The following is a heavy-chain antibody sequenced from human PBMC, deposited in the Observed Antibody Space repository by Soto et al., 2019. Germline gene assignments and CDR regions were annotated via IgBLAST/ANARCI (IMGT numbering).Heavy chain of an antibody. CDR1: GGSIFSTSW. CDR3: ARDHISPGWFDP. J-gene: IGHJ5*02. CDR2: IYHDGST. D-gene: IGHD2-21*01. V-gene: IGHV4-4*02. Sequence: SETLSLTCAVSGGSIFSTSWWSWVRQSPGKGLEWIGYIYHDGSTNYNPSLKSRVTISVDTSKNQFSLKLSSVTAADTAVYYCARDHISPGWFDPWGQGTLVTVSS.